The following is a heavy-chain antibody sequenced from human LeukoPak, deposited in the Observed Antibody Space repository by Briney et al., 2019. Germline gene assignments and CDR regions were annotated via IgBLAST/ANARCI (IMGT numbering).Heavy chain of an antibody. CDR2: IIPIFGTA. CDR1: GGTFSSYA. J-gene: IGHJ4*02. CDR3: ARGTPYCSSASCYNY. Sequence: SVKVSCKASGGTFSSYAISWVRQAPGQGLEWMGGIIPIFGTANYAQKFQGRVTITTDESTSTAYMELSSLRSEDTAVYYCARGTPYCSSASCYNYWGQGTLVTVSS. D-gene: IGHD2-2*02. V-gene: IGHV1-69*05.